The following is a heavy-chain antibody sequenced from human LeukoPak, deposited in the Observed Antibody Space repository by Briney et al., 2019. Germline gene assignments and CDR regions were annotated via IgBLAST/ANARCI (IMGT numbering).Heavy chain of an antibody. J-gene: IGHJ4*02. D-gene: IGHD6-13*01. Sequence: GGSLRLSCAASGFTFSSYWMHWVRQAPGKGLVWVSRINSDGSSTSYADSVKGRFTISRDNSKNTLYLQMNSLRAEDTAVYYCAKEESGSSWSPPPFDYWGQGTLVTVSS. CDR1: GFTFSSYW. CDR2: INSDGSST. V-gene: IGHV3-74*01. CDR3: AKEESGSSWSPPPFDY.